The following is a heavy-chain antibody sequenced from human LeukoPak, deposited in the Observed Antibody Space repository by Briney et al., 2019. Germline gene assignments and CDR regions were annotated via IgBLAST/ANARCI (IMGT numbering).Heavy chain of an antibody. Sequence: PGGSLRLSCAASGFTFSSYSMNWVRQAPGKGLEWVSSISSSSSYIYYADSVKGRFTISRDNAKNSLYLQMNSLRAEDTAVYYGARAFGIAVAGQPPPYWGQGTLVTVSS. D-gene: IGHD6-19*01. CDR1: GFTFSSYS. V-gene: IGHV3-21*01. J-gene: IGHJ4*02. CDR3: ARAFGIAVAGQPPPY. CDR2: ISSSSSYI.